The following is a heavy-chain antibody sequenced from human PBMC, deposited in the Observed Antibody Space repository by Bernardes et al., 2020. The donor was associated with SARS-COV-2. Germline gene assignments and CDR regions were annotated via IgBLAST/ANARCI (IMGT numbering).Heavy chain of an antibody. Sequence: SSSSYIYYADSVKGRFTISRDNAKNSLYLQMNSLRAEDTAVYYCARDDYGDYVISNDAFDIWGQGTMVTVSS. CDR3: ARDDYGDYVISNDAFDI. D-gene: IGHD4-17*01. V-gene: IGHV3-21*01. J-gene: IGHJ3*02. CDR2: SSSSYI.